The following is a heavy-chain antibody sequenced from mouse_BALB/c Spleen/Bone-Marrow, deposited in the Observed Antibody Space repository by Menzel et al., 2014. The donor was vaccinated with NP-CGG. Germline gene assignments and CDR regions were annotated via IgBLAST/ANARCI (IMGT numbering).Heavy chain of an antibody. D-gene: IGHD1-1*01. CDR3: ARYYYGYYFDY. J-gene: IGHJ2*01. V-gene: IGHV14-3*02. CDR1: GFNIKDTY. CDR2: IDPANGNT. Sequence: VQLQQSGAELVKPGASVKLSCTASGFNIKDTYMHWVKQRPEQGLEWIGRIDPANGNTKYDPKFQGKATITADKSSNTAYLQLSSLTSEDTAVYYCARYYYGYYFDYWGQGTPLTVSS.